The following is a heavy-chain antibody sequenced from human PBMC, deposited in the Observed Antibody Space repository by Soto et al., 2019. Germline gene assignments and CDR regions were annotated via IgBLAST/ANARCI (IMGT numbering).Heavy chain of an antibody. J-gene: IGHJ1*01. V-gene: IGHV4-59*01. CDR1: GGSISSYY. CDR3: ARDSGYSSRGEYFQH. Sequence: QVQLQESGPGLVKPSETLSLTCTVSGGSISSYYWSWIRQPPGKGLEWIGYIYYSGSTNYNPSLKSRVTISVDPSKNQFSLKLSSVTAADTAVYYCARDSGYSSRGEYFQHWGQGTMVTVSS. CDR2: IYYSGST. D-gene: IGHD6-13*01.